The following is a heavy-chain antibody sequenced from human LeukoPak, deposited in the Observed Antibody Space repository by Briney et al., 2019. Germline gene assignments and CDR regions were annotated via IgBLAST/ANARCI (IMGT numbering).Heavy chain of an antibody. CDR2: INHSGST. CDR1: GGSFSGYY. Sequence: SETLSLTCAVYGGSFSGYYWSWIRQPPGKGLEWIGEINHSGSTNYNPSLKSRVTISVDTSKNQFSLRLSSVTAADTAVYYCARDFSSSSRVYYYYYMDVWGKGTTVTVSS. V-gene: IGHV4-34*01. CDR3: ARDFSSSSRVYYYYYMDV. D-gene: IGHD6-6*01. J-gene: IGHJ6*03.